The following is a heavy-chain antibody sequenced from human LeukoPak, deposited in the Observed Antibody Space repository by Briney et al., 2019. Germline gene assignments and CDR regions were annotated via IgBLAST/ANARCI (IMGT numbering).Heavy chain of an antibody. CDR2: ISYDGTNE. Sequence: GGSLRLSCAASGFSFNSYDMHWVRQVPGEGLEWVAVISYDGTNEYYADSVKGRFTISRDNSQSTLFLQMKRLRADDTAVYYCARGGLIRGFVVASGMDVWGQGTTVTVSS. D-gene: IGHD3-10*01. J-gene: IGHJ6*02. CDR1: GFSFNSYD. V-gene: IGHV3-30*03. CDR3: ARGGLIRGFVVASGMDV.